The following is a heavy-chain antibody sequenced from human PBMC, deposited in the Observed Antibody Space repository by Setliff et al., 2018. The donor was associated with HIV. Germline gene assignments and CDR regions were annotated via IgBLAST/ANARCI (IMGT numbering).Heavy chain of an antibody. CDR3: VRDRWKEQLVEGWFDP. V-gene: IGHV4-59*11. J-gene: IGHJ5*02. D-gene: IGHD6-13*01. Sequence: PSETLSLTCSVSGGPLGSHYWSWVRQPPGQGLEWIGSIDYSGTVNYNPSLESRVTISLESAKNEISLKVAFVTAADTAVYYCVRDRWKEQLVEGWFDPWGQGTLVTVSS. CDR2: IDYSGTV. CDR1: GGPLGSHY.